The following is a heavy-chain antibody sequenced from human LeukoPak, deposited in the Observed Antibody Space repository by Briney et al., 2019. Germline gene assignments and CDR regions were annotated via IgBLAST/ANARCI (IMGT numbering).Heavy chain of an antibody. J-gene: IGHJ5*02. CDR1: GGSISSGSYY. V-gene: IGHV4-61*02. Sequence: SSETLSLTCTVSGGSISSGSYYWSWIRQPAGKGLEWIGRIYTSGSTNYNPSLKSRVTISVDTSKNQFSLKLSSVTAADTAVYYCARGPALRYNWFDPWGQGTLVTVSS. CDR2: IYTSGST. CDR3: ARGPALRYNWFDP. D-gene: IGHD2-2*01.